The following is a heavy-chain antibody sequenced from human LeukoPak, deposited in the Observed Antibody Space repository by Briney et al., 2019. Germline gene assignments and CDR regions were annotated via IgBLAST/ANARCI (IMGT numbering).Heavy chain of an antibody. CDR1: GLTFKNYV. CDR2: VGGSGDTT. J-gene: IGHJ4*02. D-gene: IGHD1-14*01. Sequence: GGSLRLSCAASGLTFKNYVMSWVRQAPGRGLEWVSAVGGSGDTTYYADSVKGRFTISRDNFKNTLYLQMNDLRAEDTAVYYCAKDHTWEPTPQYFNYWGQGTLVTVSS. CDR3: AKDHTWEPTPQYFNY. V-gene: IGHV3-23*01.